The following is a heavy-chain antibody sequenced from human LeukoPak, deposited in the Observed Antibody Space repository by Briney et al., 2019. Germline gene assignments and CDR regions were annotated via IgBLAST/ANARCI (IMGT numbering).Heavy chain of an antibody. CDR3: ARLHAASASFDY. Sequence: PSGGSLRLSCAASGFTVSGNYMSWVRQAPGKGLDWVSLIYSDGSTYYADSVKGRFTISRDNSKNTVYLLTNSLRAEDTAVYYCARLHAASASFDYWGQGTLVTVSS. V-gene: IGHV3-53*01. D-gene: IGHD6-13*01. J-gene: IGHJ4*02. CDR2: IYSDGST. CDR1: GFTVSGNY.